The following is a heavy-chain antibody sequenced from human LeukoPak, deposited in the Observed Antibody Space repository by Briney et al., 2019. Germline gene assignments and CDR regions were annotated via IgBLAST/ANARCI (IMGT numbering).Heavy chain of an antibody. D-gene: IGHD3-10*01. V-gene: IGHV3-48*03. J-gene: IGHJ4*02. CDR2: ISSSGSTI. CDR3: ARGWFGSSY. Sequence: PGGSLRLSCEASGFTFSSFFMNWVRQAPGKGLEWVSYISSSGSTIYYADSVKGRFTISRDNAKNSLYLQMNSLRAEDTAVYYCARGWFGSSYWGQGTLVTVSS. CDR1: GFTFSSFF.